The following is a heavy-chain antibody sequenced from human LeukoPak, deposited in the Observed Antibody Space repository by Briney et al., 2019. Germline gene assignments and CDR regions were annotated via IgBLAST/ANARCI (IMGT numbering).Heavy chain of an antibody. Sequence: PGGSLRLSCAASGFTFSSYSMNWVRQAPGKGLEWVSSISSSSSYIYYADSVKGRFTISRDNAKNSLYLQMNSLRAEDTAVYYCAREQGSSSWYPFQSYYYYMDVWGKGTTVTVSS. CDR2: ISSSSSYI. V-gene: IGHV3-21*01. CDR1: GFTFSSYS. D-gene: IGHD6-13*01. CDR3: AREQGSSSWYPFQSYYYYMDV. J-gene: IGHJ6*03.